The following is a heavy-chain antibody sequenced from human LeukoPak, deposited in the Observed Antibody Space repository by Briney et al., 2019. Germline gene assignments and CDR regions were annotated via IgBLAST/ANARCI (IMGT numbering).Heavy chain of an antibody. CDR1: GFTFDDYG. V-gene: IGHV3-20*04. Sequence: PGGSLRLSCAASGFTFDDYGMSWVRQAPGKGLEWVSGINWNGGSTGYADSVKGRFTISRDNAKNSLYLQMNSLRAEDTALYYCARRSYYDSSGYFDYWGQGTLVTVSS. J-gene: IGHJ4*02. CDR3: ARRSYYDSSGYFDY. D-gene: IGHD3-22*01. CDR2: INWNGGST.